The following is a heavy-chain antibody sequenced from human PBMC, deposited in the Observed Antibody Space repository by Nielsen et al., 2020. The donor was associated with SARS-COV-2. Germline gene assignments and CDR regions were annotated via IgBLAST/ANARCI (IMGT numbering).Heavy chain of an antibody. V-gene: IGHV4-59*01. CDR1: GGSISSYY. CDR2: IYYSGST. CDR3: AREPMVRGVLPYYGMDV. D-gene: IGHD3-10*01. Sequence: SQTLSLTCTVSGGSISSYYWSWIRQPPGKGLEWIWYIYYSGSTNYNPSLKSRVTISVDTSTNQFSLKLSSVTAADTAVYYCAREPMVRGVLPYYGMDVWGQGTTVTVSS. J-gene: IGHJ6*02.